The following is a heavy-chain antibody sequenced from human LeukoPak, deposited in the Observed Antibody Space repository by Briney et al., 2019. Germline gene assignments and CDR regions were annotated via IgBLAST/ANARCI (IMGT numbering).Heavy chain of an antibody. CDR2: IYYSGST. D-gene: IGHD2-2*01. J-gene: IGHJ4*02. Sequence: SETLSLTCTVSGGSISSYYWSWIRQPPGKGLEWIGYIYYSGSTNYNPSLKSRVTISVDTSKNQFSLKLSSVTAADTAVYYCARLRGVVPAARDYWGQGTLVTVSS. V-gene: IGHV4-59*12. CDR3: ARLRGVVPAARDY. CDR1: GGSISSYY.